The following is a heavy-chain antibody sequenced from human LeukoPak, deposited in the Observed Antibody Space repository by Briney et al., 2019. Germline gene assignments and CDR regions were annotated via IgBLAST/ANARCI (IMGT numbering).Heavy chain of an antibody. J-gene: IGHJ4*02. CDR2: MNPNSGNT. D-gene: IGHD3-3*01. CDR3: ARGLTYYDFWSGYSYYYFDY. CDR1: GYTFTSYD. V-gene: IGHV1-8*01. Sequence: ASVKVSCKASGYTFTSYDINWVRQATGQGLEWMGWMNPNSGNTGYAQKFQGRVTMTRNTSISTAYMGLSSLRSEDTAVYYCARGLTYYDFWSGYSYYYFDYWGQGTLVTVSS.